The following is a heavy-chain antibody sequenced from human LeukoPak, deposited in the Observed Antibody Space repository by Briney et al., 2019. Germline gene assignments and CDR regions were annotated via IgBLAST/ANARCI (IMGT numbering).Heavy chain of an antibody. V-gene: IGHV1-18*01. D-gene: IGHD1-26*01. Sequence: VASVKVSCKASGGTFSSYAISWVRQAPGQGLEWMGWISAYNGNTNYAQKLQGRVTMTTDTSTSTAYMELRSLRSDDTAVYYCARDLRKVRGGSYLSWFDPWGQGTLVTVSS. CDR1: GGTFSSYA. CDR3: ARDLRKVRGGSYLSWFDP. J-gene: IGHJ5*02. CDR2: ISAYNGNT.